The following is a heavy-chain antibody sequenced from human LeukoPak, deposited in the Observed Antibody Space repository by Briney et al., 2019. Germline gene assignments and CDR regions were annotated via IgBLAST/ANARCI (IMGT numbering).Heavy chain of an antibody. Sequence: SETLSLTCTVSGYSISSGYYWGWIRQPPGKGLEWIGSIYHSGSTYYNPSLKSRVTISVDTSKNQFSLKLSSVTAADTAVYYCARHDPIVGATLVFDYWGQGTLVTVSS. CDR1: GYSISSGYY. CDR2: IYHSGST. D-gene: IGHD1-26*01. V-gene: IGHV4-38-2*02. CDR3: ARHDPIVGATLVFDY. J-gene: IGHJ4*02.